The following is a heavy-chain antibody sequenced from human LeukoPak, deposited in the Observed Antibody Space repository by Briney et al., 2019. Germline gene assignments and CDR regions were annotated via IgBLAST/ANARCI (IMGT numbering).Heavy chain of an antibody. J-gene: IGHJ4*02. CDR3: AKARSGYSHYFDY. Sequence: PGRSLRLSCAASGFTFSSYGMHWVRQAPGKGLEWVAVIWYDGSNKYYADSVKGRFTISRDNSKNTLYLQMNSLRAEDTAVYYCAKARSGYSHYFDYWGQGTLVTVSS. V-gene: IGHV3-33*06. CDR1: GFTFSSYG. CDR2: IWYDGSNK. D-gene: IGHD3-22*01.